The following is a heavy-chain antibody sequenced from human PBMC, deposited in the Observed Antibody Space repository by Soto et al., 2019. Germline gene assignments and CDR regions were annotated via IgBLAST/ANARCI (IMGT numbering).Heavy chain of an antibody. Sequence: QVQLVESGGGVVQPGRSLRLSCAASGFPFSSYGMHWVRQAPGKGLEWVAHISYDGSNKHYTDSVKGRFTISRDNSKNMLYLQMSSLRAEDTAVYYCAGGQYYFEYCGQGPRVSVSS. CDR2: ISYDGSNK. J-gene: IGHJ4*02. CDR3: AGGQYYFEY. CDR1: GFPFSSYG. V-gene: IGHV3-30*03. D-gene: IGHD2-15*01.